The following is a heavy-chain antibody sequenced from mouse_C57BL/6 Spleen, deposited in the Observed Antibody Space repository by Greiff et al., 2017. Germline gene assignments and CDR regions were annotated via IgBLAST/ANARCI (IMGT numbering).Heavy chain of an antibody. D-gene: IGHD2-4*01. CDR3: TRFGDYLYYYAMDY. CDR1: GYTFTSYW. J-gene: IGHJ4*01. Sequence: EVQLQQSGPVLARPGASVKMSCKTSGYTFTSYWMHWVKQRPGQGLEWIGAIYPGNSDTSYNQKFKGKAKLTADTSASPAYMELSRLTNEDSAVYYCTRFGDYLYYYAMDYWGQGTSVTVSS. V-gene: IGHV1-5*01. CDR2: IYPGNSDT.